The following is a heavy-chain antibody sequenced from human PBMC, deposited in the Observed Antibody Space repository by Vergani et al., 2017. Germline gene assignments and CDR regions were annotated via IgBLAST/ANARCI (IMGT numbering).Heavy chain of an antibody. CDR1: GYTFTSYA. CDR3: ARGNSGSYSGY. J-gene: IGHJ4*02. D-gene: IGHD1-26*01. Sequence: QVQLVQSGAEVKKPGASVKVSCKASGYTFTSYAMHWVRQAPGQRLEWMGWINAGNGNTKYSQKFQGRVTMTTDTSTSTAYMELRSLRSDDTAVYYCARGNSGSYSGYWGQGTLVTVSS. CDR2: INAGNGNT. V-gene: IGHV1-3*01.